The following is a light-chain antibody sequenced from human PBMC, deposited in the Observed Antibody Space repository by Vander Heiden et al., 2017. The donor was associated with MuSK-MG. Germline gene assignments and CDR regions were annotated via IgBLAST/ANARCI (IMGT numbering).Light chain of an antibody. CDR1: SPRSYY. J-gene: IGLJ2*01. CDR2: GKN. CDR3: NYRDSSGNHLV. Sequence: SSELTHDPAVSVALGQTVRITCQGDSPRSYYASWYQQKPGQAPVLVIYGKNNRPSGIPDRFSGSSSGNTASLTITGAQAEDEADYYCNYRDSSGNHLVFGGGTKMTVL. V-gene: IGLV3-19*01.